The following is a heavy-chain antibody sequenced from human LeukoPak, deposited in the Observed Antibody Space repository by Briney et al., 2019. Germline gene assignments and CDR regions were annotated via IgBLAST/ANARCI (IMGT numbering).Heavy chain of an antibody. CDR2: ISSNGGSI. J-gene: IGHJ4*02. CDR3: ARRSGSGGYPDY. Sequence: GGSLRLSCAASGFTFSSYAMEWVRQAPGKGLEYVSAISSNGGSIYYANSVKGRFTISRDNSKNTLYLQMGSLRAEDMAVYYCARRSGSGGYPDYWGQGTLVTVSS. CDR1: GFTFSSYA. V-gene: IGHV3-64*01. D-gene: IGHD2-15*01.